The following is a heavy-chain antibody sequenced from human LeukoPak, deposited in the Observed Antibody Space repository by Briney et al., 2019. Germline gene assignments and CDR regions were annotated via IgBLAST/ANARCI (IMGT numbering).Heavy chain of an antibody. D-gene: IGHD2/OR15-2a*01. V-gene: IGHV3-53*01. J-gene: IGHJ6*03. CDR2: IYSGGST. CDR3: ASGRQPHYLSTYYYYYMDV. Sequence: QPGGSLRLSCAASGFTISSNYMSGVRQAPGKGVEWVSVIYSGGSTYYADSVNGRFTISRDNSKNTLYLQMNSLRAEDTAVYYCASGRQPHYLSTYYYYYMDVWGKGTTVTVSS. CDR1: GFTISSNY.